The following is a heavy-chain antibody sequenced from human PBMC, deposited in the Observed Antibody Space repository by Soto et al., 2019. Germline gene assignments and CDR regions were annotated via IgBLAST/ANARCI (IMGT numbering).Heavy chain of an antibody. D-gene: IGHD3-10*01. J-gene: IGHJ4*02. CDR3: AKGEVRGIIPSYFDY. CDR2: ISNDGSNE. CDR1: GFTFRWFG. Sequence: LRLSCAGSGFTFRWFGMNWVRQAPGKGLEWVARISNDGSNEYYVDSVKGRFTISRDNSKNTLYLQMDSLRAEDTAVYYCAKGEVRGIIPSYFDYWGLGALVTVSS. V-gene: IGHV3-30*18.